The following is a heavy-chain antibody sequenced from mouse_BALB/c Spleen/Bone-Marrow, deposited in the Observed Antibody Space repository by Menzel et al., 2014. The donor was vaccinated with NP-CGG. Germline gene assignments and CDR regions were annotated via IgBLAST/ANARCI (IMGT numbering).Heavy chain of an antibody. V-gene: IGHV4-1*02. CDR2: INPESSTI. CDR3: ARLGYYGYFVD. D-gene: IGHD2-3*01. Sequence: EVKLMESGGGLVQPGGSLKLSCAASGFDFRRYWTSWVRQAPGKGLEWIGEINPESSTINYTPSLKDKFIISRDNAKNTLYLQMSKVRSEDTALYYCARLGYYGYFVDWGQGTTLTVSS. CDR1: GFDFRRYW. J-gene: IGHJ2*01.